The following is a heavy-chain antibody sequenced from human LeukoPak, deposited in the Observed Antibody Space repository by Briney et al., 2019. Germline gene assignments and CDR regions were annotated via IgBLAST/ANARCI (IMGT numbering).Heavy chain of an antibody. CDR3: ARDRLWLDY. D-gene: IGHD2-21*01. CDR2: IYYSGST. J-gene: IGHJ4*02. CDR1: GGSISSSCYY. Sequence: SETLALTRTVSGGSISSSCYYWGWIRQHPGKGLEWIGFIYYSGSTYYNPSLKSRVTISVDTSKNQFSLKLSSVTAADTAVYYCARDRLWLDYWGQGTLVTVSS. V-gene: IGHV4-31*03.